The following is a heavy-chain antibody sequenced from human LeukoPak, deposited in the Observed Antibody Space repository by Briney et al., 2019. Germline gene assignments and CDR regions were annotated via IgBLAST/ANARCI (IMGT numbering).Heavy chain of an antibody. D-gene: IGHD3-10*01. Sequence: SETLSLTCTVSGGSISSGSYYWSWIRQPPGKGLEWIGYIYYSGSTNYNPSLKSRVTISVDTSKNQFSLKLSSVTAADTAVYYCASSMVTTDAFDIWSQGTMVTVSS. CDR3: ASSMVTTDAFDI. CDR1: GGSISSGSYY. V-gene: IGHV4-61*01. J-gene: IGHJ3*02. CDR2: IYYSGST.